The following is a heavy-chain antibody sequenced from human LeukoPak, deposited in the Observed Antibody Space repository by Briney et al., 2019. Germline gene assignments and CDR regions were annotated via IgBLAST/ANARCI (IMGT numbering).Heavy chain of an antibody. J-gene: IGHJ5*02. CDR3: ARALMTLVRGVPRTTWFDP. CDR2: INESGTT. V-gene: IGHV4-34*01. D-gene: IGHD3-10*01. CDR1: GGSFSGYY. Sequence: SETLSLTCTVSGGSFSGYYWSWVRQAPGKGLEWIGEINESGTTNYNASLNNRVTISVDPSKSEFSLKMTSLTAADTAVFYCARALMTLVRGVPRTTWFDPWGQGTLVTVSS.